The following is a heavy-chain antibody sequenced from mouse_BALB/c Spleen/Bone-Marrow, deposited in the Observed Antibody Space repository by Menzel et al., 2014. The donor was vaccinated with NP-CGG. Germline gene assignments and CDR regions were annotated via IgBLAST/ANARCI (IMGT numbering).Heavy chain of an antibody. V-gene: IGHV7-3*02. CDR2: IRNKANGYTT. CDR3: ARGGNDLDY. Sequence: EVQGVESGGGLVQPGGSLGLSCATSGFTFTDYYMSWVRQPPGKALEWLGFIRNKANGYTTEYSASVKGRFTISRDNSQSILYLQMNTLRAEDSATYYCARGGNDLDYWGQGTTLTVSS. D-gene: IGHD2-3*01. CDR1: GFTFTDYY. J-gene: IGHJ2*01.